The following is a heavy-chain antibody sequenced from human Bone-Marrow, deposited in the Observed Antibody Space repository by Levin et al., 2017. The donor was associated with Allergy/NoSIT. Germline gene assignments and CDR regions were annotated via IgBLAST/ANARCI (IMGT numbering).Heavy chain of an antibody. V-gene: IGHV4-39*01. CDR2: IYYSGST. D-gene: IGHD5-18*01. CDR1: GGSISSSSYY. Sequence: SETLSLTCTVSGGSISSSSYYWGWIRQPPGKGLEWIGSIYYSGSTYYNPSLKSRVTISVDTSKNQFSLKLSSVTAADTAVYYCARRNVDTAMVPSYYFDYWGQGTLVTVSS. J-gene: IGHJ4*02. CDR3: ARRNVDTAMVPSYYFDY.